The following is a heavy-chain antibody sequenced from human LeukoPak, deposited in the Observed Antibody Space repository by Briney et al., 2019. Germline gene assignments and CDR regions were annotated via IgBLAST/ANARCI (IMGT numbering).Heavy chain of an antibody. Sequence: GASVKVSCKASGYTFTSYGISWVRQAPGQGLEWMGWISAYNGNTNYAQKLQGRVTMTTDTSTSTAYMELRSLRSDDTAVYYCARDLAMIVVVILGQHDAFDIWGQGTMVTVSS. J-gene: IGHJ3*02. D-gene: IGHD3-22*01. CDR3: ARDLAMIVVVILGQHDAFDI. V-gene: IGHV1-18*01. CDR1: GYTFTSYG. CDR2: ISAYNGNT.